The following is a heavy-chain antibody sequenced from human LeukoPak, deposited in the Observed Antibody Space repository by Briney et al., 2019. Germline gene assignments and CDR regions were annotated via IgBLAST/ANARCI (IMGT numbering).Heavy chain of an antibody. CDR1: GGTFSSYA. CDR3: ARAGFLESGYFDY. D-gene: IGHD3-3*01. V-gene: IGHV1-69*05. J-gene: IGHJ4*02. CDR2: IIPIFGTA. Sequence: ASVKVSCKASGGTFSSYAISWVRQAPGQGPEWMGRIIPIFGTANYAQKFQGRVTITTDESTSTAYMELSSLRSEDTAVYYCARAGFLESGYFDYWGQGTLVTVSS.